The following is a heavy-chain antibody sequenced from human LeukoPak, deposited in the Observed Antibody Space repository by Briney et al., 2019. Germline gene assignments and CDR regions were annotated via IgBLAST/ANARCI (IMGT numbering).Heavy chain of an antibody. CDR3: APSSGWSRDAFDI. Sequence: VASVKVSCKVSGYTLTELSMHWVRQAPGKGLEWMGGFDPEDGETIYAQKFQGRVTMTEDTSTDTAYMELSSLRSEDTAVYYCAPSSGWSRDAFDIWGQGTMVTVSS. CDR2: FDPEDGET. J-gene: IGHJ3*02. V-gene: IGHV1-24*01. CDR1: GYTLTELS. D-gene: IGHD6-19*01.